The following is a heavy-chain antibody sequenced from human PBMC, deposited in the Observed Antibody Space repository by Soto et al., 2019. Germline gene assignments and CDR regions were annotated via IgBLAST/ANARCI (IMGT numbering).Heavy chain of an antibody. CDR2: IFWDDDK. Sequence: QITLKESGPTLVKPTQTLMLTCTFSGFSLTTSGVGVGWIRQPPGKALECLAFIFWDDDKRYSPSLKSRLTITKDTSKNQVVLTLTNMDPVDTATYYCAHSDGSIFDYWGQGALVTVSS. CDR3: AHSDGSIFDY. D-gene: IGHD3-10*01. J-gene: IGHJ4*02. CDR1: GFSLTTSGVG. V-gene: IGHV2-5*02.